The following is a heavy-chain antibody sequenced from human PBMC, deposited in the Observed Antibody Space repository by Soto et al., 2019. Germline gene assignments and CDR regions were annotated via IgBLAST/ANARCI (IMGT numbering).Heavy chain of an antibody. CDR1: GFSFSSYA. V-gene: IGHV3-30*18. J-gene: IGHJ4*02. D-gene: IGHD1-26*01. Sequence: VQLLESGGGLVQPGGSLRLSCTASGFSFSSYAMSWVRQAPGKGLEWVAVISYDGSNKYYADSVKGRFTISRDNSKNTLYLQMNSLRAEDTAVYYCAKEPPGSSGSFPPDYWGQGTLVTVSS. CDR2: ISYDGSNK. CDR3: AKEPPGSSGSFPPDY.